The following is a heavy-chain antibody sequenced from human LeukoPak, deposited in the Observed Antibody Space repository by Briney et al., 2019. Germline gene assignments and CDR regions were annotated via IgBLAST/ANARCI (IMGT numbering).Heavy chain of an antibody. CDR2: IYYSGST. D-gene: IGHD1-14*01. CDR3: ARGSRRQYNRANPFDY. V-gene: IGHV4-59*08. Sequence: SETLSLTCTVSGGSISSYYWSWLRQPPGKGLEWIGYIYYSGSTYYNPSLKSRVTISVDTSKNQFSLKLSSVTAADTAVYYCARGSRRQYNRANPFDYWGQGTLVTVSS. CDR1: GGSISSYY. J-gene: IGHJ4*02.